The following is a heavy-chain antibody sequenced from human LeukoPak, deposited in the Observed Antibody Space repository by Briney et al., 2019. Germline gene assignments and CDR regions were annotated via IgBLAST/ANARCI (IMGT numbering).Heavy chain of an antibody. D-gene: IGHD5-18*01. CDR3: ARDRGHCDTARCYINWFDP. CDR1: GGALGSYS. CDR2: IVPTFETA. J-gene: IGHJ5*02. Sequence: ASVKVSCKTSGGALGSYSISWVRQAPGQGLEWMGGIVPTFETANYAQRFQDRLTITADESTDTVYMELSSLTSEDTAVYYCARDRGHCDTARCYINWFDPWGQGTLVTVSS. V-gene: IGHV1-69*13.